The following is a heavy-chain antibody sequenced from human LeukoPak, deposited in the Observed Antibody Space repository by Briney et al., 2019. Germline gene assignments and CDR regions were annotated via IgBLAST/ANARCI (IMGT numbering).Heavy chain of an antibody. V-gene: IGHV1-18*01. CDR1: GYTFTSYG. J-gene: IGHJ5*02. CDR3: ARDPSYSSGWHGPFDP. CDR2: ISAYNGNT. D-gene: IGHD6-19*01. Sequence: ASVKVSCKASGYTFTSYGISWVRQAPGQGLEWMGWISAYNGNTNYAQKLQGRVTMTTDTSTNTAYMELRSLRSDDTAVYYCARDPSYSSGWHGPFDPWGQGTLVTVSS.